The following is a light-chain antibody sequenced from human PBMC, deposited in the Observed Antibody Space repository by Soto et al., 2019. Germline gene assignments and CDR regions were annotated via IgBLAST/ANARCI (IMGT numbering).Light chain of an antibody. Sequence: DIQMTQSPSTLSASVGDRVTITCRASQGISSCLAWYQQKPGKATKLLIYEASSLESGVPSRFSGSGSGTECTLTISSLQPDDFATYYCQQYNSYSLTVGGGTKVEIK. J-gene: IGKJ4*01. CDR2: EAS. V-gene: IGKV1-5*03. CDR3: QQYNSYSLT. CDR1: QGISSC.